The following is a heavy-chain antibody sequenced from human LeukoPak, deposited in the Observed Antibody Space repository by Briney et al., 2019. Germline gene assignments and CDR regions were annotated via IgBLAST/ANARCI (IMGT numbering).Heavy chain of an antibody. CDR1: GGSISSSSYY. Sequence: SETLSLTCTVSGGSISSSSYYWGWLRQPPGKGLEWIGSIYYSGSTYYNPSLKSRVTISVDTSKNQFSLKLSSVTAADTAVYYCARDPVEMATIFDYWGQGTLVTVSS. V-gene: IGHV4-39*07. D-gene: IGHD5-24*01. CDR2: IYYSGST. CDR3: ARDPVEMATIFDY. J-gene: IGHJ4*02.